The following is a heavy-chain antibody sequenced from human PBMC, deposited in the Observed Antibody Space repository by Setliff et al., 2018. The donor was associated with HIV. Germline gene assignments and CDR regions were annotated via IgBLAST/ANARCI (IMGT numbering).Heavy chain of an antibody. CDR1: GFTFSNAW. D-gene: IGHD2-15*01. CDR2: IQSKADGGTT. V-gene: IGHV3-15*05. CDR3: VRGLGSEFDY. J-gene: IGHJ4*02. Sequence: GGSLRLSCAASGFTFSNAWMNWVRQAPGKGLEWVGRIQSKADGGTTDYAASVKGRFTIARDDSKKSLYLQMNSLKIEDTAVYYCVRGLGSEFDYWGQGTLVTVSS.